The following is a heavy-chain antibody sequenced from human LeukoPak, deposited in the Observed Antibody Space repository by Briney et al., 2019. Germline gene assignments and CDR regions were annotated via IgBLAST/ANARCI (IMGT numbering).Heavy chain of an antibody. D-gene: IGHD2-2*01. CDR1: GYTFTSYD. CDR3: ARGFRRVSCSSTSCYSTYPFY. J-gene: IGHJ4*02. CDR2: MNPNSGNT. Sequence: ASVKVSFKASGYTFTSYDINWVRQATGQGLEGMGWMNPNSGNTGYAQKFQGRVTMTRNTSISTAYMELSSPRSEDTAVYYCARGFRRVSCSSTSCYSTYPFYWGQGTLVTVSS. V-gene: IGHV1-8*01.